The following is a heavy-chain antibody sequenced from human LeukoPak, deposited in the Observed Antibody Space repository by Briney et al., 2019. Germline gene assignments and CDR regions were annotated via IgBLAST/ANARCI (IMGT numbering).Heavy chain of an antibody. D-gene: IGHD3-3*01. CDR2: IYYSGST. V-gene: IGHV4-59*01. CDR3: ARTSGYYDYFDY. CDR1: GGSISSYY. Sequence: SETLSLTCTVSGGSISSYYWSWIRQPPGKGLEWIGYIYYSGSTNYNPSLKSRVTISVDMSKNQFSLKLSSVTAADTAVYYCARTSGYYDYFDYWGQGTLVTVSS. J-gene: IGHJ4*02.